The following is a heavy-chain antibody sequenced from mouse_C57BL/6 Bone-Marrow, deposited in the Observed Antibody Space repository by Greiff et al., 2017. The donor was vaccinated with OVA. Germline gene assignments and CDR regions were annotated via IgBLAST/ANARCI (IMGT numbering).Heavy chain of an antibody. V-gene: IGHV2-2*01. CDR2: IWRGGST. CDR3: ARNWRPY. J-gene: IGHJ3*01. CDR1: GFSLTSYG. Sequence: VQLQESGPGLVQPSQSLSITCTVSGFSLTSYGVHWVRQSPGKGLEWLGVIWRGGSTDYNAAFISRLGISKDNSKSQVFFKMNSLQADDTAIYYCARNWRPYWGQGTLVTVSA.